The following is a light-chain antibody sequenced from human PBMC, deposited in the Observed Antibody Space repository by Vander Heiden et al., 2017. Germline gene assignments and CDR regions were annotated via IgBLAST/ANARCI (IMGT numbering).Light chain of an antibody. J-gene: IGKJ4*01. CDR2: GAS. CDR3: QQSSVSPLT. V-gene: IGKV3-20*01. CDR1: QSLSISY. Sequence: EIVLTQSPDTLSLSPGERATLSCRSSQSLSISYLAWYQQKPGQAPRLLVFGASFRATAIPDRFSASRSGTDFTLTISRLEPEDFAVYYCQQSSVSPLTFGGGTKVEFK.